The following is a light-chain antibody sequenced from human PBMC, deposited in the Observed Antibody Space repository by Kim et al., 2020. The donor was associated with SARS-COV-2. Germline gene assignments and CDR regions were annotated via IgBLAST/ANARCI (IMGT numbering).Light chain of an antibody. Sequence: QSVLTQPPSASGTPGQTVTISCSGSSSNIGSNIVNWYQQLPGMAPKLLIYINNHRSSGVPDRFSGSKSGTSASLAISGLQSEDEADYYCEVWDDSLNGWVFGGGTKVTVL. CDR2: INN. V-gene: IGLV1-44*01. CDR1: SSNIGSNI. J-gene: IGLJ3*02. CDR3: EVWDDSLNGWV.